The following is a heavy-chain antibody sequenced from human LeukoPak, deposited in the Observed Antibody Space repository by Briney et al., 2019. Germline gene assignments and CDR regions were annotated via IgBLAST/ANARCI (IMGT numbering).Heavy chain of an antibody. CDR2: IYYSGST. J-gene: IGHJ2*01. CDR1: GGSISSYY. V-gene: IGHV4-59*01. Sequence: SETLSLTCTVSGGSISSYYWSWIRQPPGKGLEWIGYIYYSGSTNYNPSLKSRVTISVDTSKNQFSLKLSSVTAADTGVYYCARAATRYCSGGSCYRYRTYWYFDLWGRGTLVTVSS. D-gene: IGHD2-15*01. CDR3: ARAATRYCSGGSCYRYRTYWYFDL.